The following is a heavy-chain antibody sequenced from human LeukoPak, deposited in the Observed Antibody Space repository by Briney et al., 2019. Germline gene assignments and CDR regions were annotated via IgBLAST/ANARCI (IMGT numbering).Heavy chain of an antibody. D-gene: IGHD2-15*01. V-gene: IGHV4-34*01. Sequence: SETLSLTCAAYGGSFNNSYWTWIRQSPGKGLEWIGEINHNGTTRYNKPLKSRVTISIDTSKNQFSLKVYAVTAADTAVYYCARFGDCSDGLCFYYLDPWGQGTLVTVSS. CDR1: GGSFNNSY. CDR3: ARFGDCSDGLCFYYLDP. J-gene: IGHJ5*02. CDR2: INHNGTT.